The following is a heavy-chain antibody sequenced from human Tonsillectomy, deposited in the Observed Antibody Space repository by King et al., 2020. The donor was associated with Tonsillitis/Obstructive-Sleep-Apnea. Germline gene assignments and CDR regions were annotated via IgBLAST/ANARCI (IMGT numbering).Heavy chain of an antibody. Sequence: VQLVQSGAEVKKPGESLRISCKGSGYSFSSYWINWVRQMPGKGLEWMGRIDPTDSHTNYSPSFQGHVTISVDKSISTAYLQWSSLKASDTAMYYCARHVIAAAAGPPGLDVWGQGTTVTVFS. CDR1: GYSFSSYW. J-gene: IGHJ6*02. CDR3: ARHVIAAAAGPPGLDV. D-gene: IGHD6-13*01. V-gene: IGHV5-10-1*03. CDR2: IDPTDSHT.